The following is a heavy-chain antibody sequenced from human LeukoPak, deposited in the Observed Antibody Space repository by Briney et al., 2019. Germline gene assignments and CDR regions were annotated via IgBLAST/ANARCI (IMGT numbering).Heavy chain of an antibody. J-gene: IGHJ4*02. CDR1: GGSISSYY. Sequence: SETLSLTCTVSGGSISSYYWSWIRQPPGKGLEWIGYIYYSGSTNYNPSLKSRVTISVDTSKNQFSLKLSSVTAADTAVYYCARHTHYYYGSGSYYHYWGQGTLVTVSS. D-gene: IGHD3-10*01. CDR2: IYYSGST. V-gene: IGHV4-59*08. CDR3: ARHTHYYYGSGSYYHY.